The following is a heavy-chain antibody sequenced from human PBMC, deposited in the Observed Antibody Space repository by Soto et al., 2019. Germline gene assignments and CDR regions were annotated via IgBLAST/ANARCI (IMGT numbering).Heavy chain of an antibody. J-gene: IGHJ4*02. CDR2: FSFYGRRDNT. Sequence: EVQLLESGGGLVQPGGSLRLSCVGSGFTFSSYDMTWVRQAPGKGLEWVSSFSFYGRRDNTYYADSVKGRFTISRDNSRNTVYLQMDNLRVEDTAVYYCAKSLYNDTGGPNDHWGKGTLVTVSS. CDR3: AKSLYNDTGGPNDH. CDR1: GFTFSSYD. V-gene: IGHV3-23*01. D-gene: IGHD1-1*01.